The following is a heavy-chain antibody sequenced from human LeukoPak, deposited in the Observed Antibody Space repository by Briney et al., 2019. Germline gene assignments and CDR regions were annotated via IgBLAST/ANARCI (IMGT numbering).Heavy chain of an antibody. CDR3: ARAYYESSAYRHAVYFDY. Sequence: GASVKVSCKASGYTFTSYYIHWVRQAPGQGLEWMGIINPGDDSTRYAQKFQGRVTMTKDTSTNTVYMHLSSLSSDDTAVYYCARAYYESSAYRHAVYFDYWGQGTLVTVSS. V-gene: IGHV1-46*01. CDR2: INPGDDST. D-gene: IGHD3-22*01. J-gene: IGHJ4*02. CDR1: GYTFTSYY.